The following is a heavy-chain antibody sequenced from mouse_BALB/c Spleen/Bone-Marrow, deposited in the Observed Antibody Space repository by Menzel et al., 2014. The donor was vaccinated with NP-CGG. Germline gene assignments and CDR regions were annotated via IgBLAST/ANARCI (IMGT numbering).Heavy chain of an antibody. V-gene: IGHV1-5*01. CDR3: THGFDYSAMDY. J-gene: IGHJ4*01. CDR1: GYTFTSYW. D-gene: IGHD2-2*01. CDR2: IYPGNSDT. Sequence: VQLQQSGTVLARPGASVKMSCKASGYTFTSYWMHWVKQRPGQGLEWIGAIYPGNSDTRYNQKFKGKAKLTAVTSTSTAYMELSSLTNEDSAVYYCTHGFDYSAMDYWGQGTSVTVSS.